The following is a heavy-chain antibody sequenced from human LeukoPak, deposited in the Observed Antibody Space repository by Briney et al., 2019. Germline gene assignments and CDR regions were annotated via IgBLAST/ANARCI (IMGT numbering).Heavy chain of an antibody. Sequence: GGSLRLSCAASGFTFSSYGMHWVRQAPGKGLEWVAVIWYDGNNKYYADFVKGRFTISRDNSKNTLYLQLNSLRAEDTAVYNCARDRGSREDGMDVWGQGTTVTVSS. D-gene: IGHD1-26*01. CDR3: ARDRGSREDGMDV. J-gene: IGHJ6*02. CDR2: IWYDGNNK. V-gene: IGHV3-33*01. CDR1: GFTFSSYG.